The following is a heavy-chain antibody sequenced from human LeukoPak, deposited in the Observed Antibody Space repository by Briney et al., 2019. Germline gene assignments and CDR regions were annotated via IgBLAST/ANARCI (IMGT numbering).Heavy chain of an antibody. CDR1: GLTLSRYG. CDR3: AGVPNVREGEWFDP. Sequence: PGGSLRLSCAAPGLTLSRYGMHWVRQAPGKGLEWVAVISYDGSTKNYADSVKDRFTISRDNSENTLYLQMSSLRVEDTAVYYCAGVPNVREGEWFDPWGQGTLVTVSS. J-gene: IGHJ5*02. D-gene: IGHD3-16*01. CDR2: ISYDGSTK. V-gene: IGHV3-30*03.